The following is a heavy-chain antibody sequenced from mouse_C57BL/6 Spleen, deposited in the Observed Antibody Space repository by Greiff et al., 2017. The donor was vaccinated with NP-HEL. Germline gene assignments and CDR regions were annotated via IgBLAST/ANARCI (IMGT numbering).Heavy chain of an antibody. CDR3: AILDYYGRSYVYWYFDV. J-gene: IGHJ1*03. Sequence: EVHLVESGGDLVKPGGSLKLSCAASGFTFSSYGMSWVRQTPDKRLEWVATISSGGSYTYYPDSVKGRFTISRDNAKNTLYLQMSSLKSEDTAMYYCAILDYYGRSYVYWYFDVWGTGTTVTVSS. V-gene: IGHV5-6*01. D-gene: IGHD1-1*01. CDR2: ISSGGSYT. CDR1: GFTFSSYG.